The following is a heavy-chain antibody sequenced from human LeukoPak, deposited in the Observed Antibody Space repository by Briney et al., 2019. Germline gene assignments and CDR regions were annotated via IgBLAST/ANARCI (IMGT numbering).Heavy chain of an antibody. CDR2: IWYDGSNK. V-gene: IGHV3-33*01. CDR1: GFTFSSYG. D-gene: IGHD3-22*01. CDR3: ARDGSSSGYYYYYYGMDV. J-gene: IGHJ6*02. Sequence: GRSLRLSCAASGFTFSSYGMHWVRQAPGKGLEWVAVIWYDGSNKYYADSVKGRFTISRDNSKNTLYLQMNSLRAEDTAVYYCARDGSSSGYYYYYYGMDVWGQGTTVTVSS.